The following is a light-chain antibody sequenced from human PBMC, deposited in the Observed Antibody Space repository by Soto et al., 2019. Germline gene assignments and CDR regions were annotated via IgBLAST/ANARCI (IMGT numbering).Light chain of an antibody. CDR1: QNINSH. J-gene: IGKJ1*01. Sequence: IQLTQSPSSLSASVGDRVTITCRASQNINSHLNWYQQKAGKTPQLLIHAASSLQSGVPLRFSGSGSGTDYTLTISGLQPEDSATYYCQQSSTTWTFGQGTKVEIX. V-gene: IGKV1-39*01. CDR2: AAS. CDR3: QQSSTTWT.